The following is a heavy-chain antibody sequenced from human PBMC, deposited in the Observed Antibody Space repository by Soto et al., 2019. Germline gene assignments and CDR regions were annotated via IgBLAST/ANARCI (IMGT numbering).Heavy chain of an antibody. J-gene: IGHJ6*02. CDR1: GGTFSSYA. V-gene: IGHV1-69*13. CDR3: AREIKYYEFSLRHYYYYYGMDV. Sequence: GASVKVSCKASGGTFSSYAISWVRQAPGQGLEWMGGIIPIFGTANYAQKFQGRVTITADESTSTAYMELSSLRSEDTAVYYCAREIKYYEFSLRHYYYYYGMDVWGQGTKVTVSS. CDR2: IIPIFGTA. D-gene: IGHD3-3*01.